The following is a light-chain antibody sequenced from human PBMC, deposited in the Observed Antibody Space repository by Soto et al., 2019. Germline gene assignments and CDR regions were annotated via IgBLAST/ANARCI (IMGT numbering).Light chain of an antibody. CDR3: QQSYSTPIT. CDR1: QTISSY. CDR2: ATS. J-gene: IGKJ5*01. Sequence: DIQVTQFPSSLSASVVDRVTITCRASQTISSYLNWYQHKLGRAPKLLIYATSTLQSGVPSRFSGSASGTDFTLTISSLQPEDFATYYRQQSYSTPITFGQGTRLEIK. V-gene: IGKV1-39*01.